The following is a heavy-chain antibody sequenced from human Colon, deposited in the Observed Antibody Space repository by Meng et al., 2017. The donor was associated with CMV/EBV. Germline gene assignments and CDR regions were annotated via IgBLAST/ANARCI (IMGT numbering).Heavy chain of an antibody. V-gene: IGHV3-21*01. CDR2: ISSSSTYL. CDR3: ASLQGPRTVFYDYNMDV. J-gene: IGHJ6*02. Sequence: GESLKISCTASGFTFSTYYMNWVRQAPGKGLEWVSCISSSSTYLKYADSVKGRFTISRDNAKNSLYLQMHSLRAKDTAVYYCASLQGPRTVFYDYNMDVWGQGTTVTVSS. D-gene: IGHD1-1*01. CDR1: GFTFSTYY.